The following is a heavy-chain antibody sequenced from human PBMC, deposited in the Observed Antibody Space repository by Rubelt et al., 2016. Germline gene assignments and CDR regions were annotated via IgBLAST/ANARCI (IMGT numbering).Heavy chain of an antibody. Sequence: EVQLVQSGAEVKKPGGSLKISCKGSGYIFTNSWIGWVRQMPGKGLEWLGIIYPGASATRSSPSFQGQVSISADKSISTAYLQWSSLKASDTAMYYCASLSSSSHDAFDIWGQGTMVTVSS. CDR3: ASLSSSSHDAFDI. J-gene: IGHJ3*02. V-gene: IGHV5-51*01. CDR2: IYPGASAT. D-gene: IGHD6-6*01. CDR1: GYIFTNSW.